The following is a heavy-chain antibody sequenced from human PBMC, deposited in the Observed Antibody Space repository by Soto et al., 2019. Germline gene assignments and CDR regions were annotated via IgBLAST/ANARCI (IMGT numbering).Heavy chain of an antibody. Sequence: PGESLKIFCKGSGYSFTSYWIGWVRQMPGKGLEWMGIIYPGDSDTRYSPSFQGQVTISADKSISTAYLQWSSLKASDTAMYYCARPREAGKNYYGVDVWGQGTTVTVSS. CDR2: IYPGDSDT. V-gene: IGHV5-51*01. D-gene: IGHD6-19*01. J-gene: IGHJ6*02. CDR3: ARPREAGKNYYGVDV. CDR1: GYSFTSYW.